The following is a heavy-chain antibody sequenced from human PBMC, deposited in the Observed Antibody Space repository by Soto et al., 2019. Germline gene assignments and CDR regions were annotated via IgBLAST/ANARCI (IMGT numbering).Heavy chain of an antibody. D-gene: IGHD1-20*01. CDR3: VRSDKNHNLDTAS. CDR2: IYYSGSS. Sequence: SETLSLTCTGSGGSSSRYYWSWIRQPAGKGLEWIGYIYYSGSSNYNPSIKSRVTRSVDTSKNQFSLKLSSVTAADKAVYYCVRSDKNHNLDTASWGQAILLTVSS. V-gene: IGHV4-59*01. J-gene: IGHJ4*02. CDR1: GGSSSRYY.